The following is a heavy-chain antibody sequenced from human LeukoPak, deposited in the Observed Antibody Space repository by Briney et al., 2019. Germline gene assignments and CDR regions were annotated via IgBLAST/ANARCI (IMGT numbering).Heavy chain of an antibody. CDR1: GFTFSSYT. CDR2: ISGSGGST. CDR3: AMNVDTAMGVFDY. V-gene: IGHV3-23*01. Sequence: GGSLRLSCAASGFTFSSYTMSWVRQAPGKGLEWVSAISGSGGSTYYADSVKGRFTISRDNSKNTLYLQMNSLRAEDTAVYYCAMNVDTAMGVFDYWGQGTLVTASS. J-gene: IGHJ4*02. D-gene: IGHD5-18*01.